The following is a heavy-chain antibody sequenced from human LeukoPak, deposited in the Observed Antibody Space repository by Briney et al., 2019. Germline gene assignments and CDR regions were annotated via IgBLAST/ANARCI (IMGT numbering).Heavy chain of an antibody. CDR3: AREVGIAVAAPYFDY. V-gene: IGHV3-53*01. Sequence: GGSLRLSCAASRFTVSSNYMSWVRQAPGKGLEWVSFIYSGGSTYYADSVKGRFTISRDNSKNTLYLQMNSLRAEDTAVYYCAREVGIAVAAPYFDYWGQGTLVTVSS. J-gene: IGHJ4*02. CDR1: RFTVSSNY. D-gene: IGHD6-19*01. CDR2: IYSGGST.